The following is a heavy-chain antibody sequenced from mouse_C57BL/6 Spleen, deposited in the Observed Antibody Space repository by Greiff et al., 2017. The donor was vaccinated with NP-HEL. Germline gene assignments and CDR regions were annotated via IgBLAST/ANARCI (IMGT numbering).Heavy chain of an antibody. CDR3: ARHEGGADRPGYFDV. J-gene: IGHJ1*03. CDR2: FYPGSGSI. CDR1: GYTFTEYT. V-gene: IGHV1-62-2*01. Sequence: QVQLQQSGAELVKPGASVKLSCKASGYTFTEYTIHWVKQRSGQGLEWIGCFYPGSGSIKYNEKFKDKATLTADKSSGTVYMELSRLTSEDSAVYFCARHEGGADRPGYFDVWGTGTTVTVSS.